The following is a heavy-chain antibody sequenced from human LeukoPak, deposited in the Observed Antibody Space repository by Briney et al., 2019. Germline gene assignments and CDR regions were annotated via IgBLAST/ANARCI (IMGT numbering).Heavy chain of an antibody. CDR1: GFTFSSYG. V-gene: IGHV3-33*01. Sequence: GGSLRLSCAASGFTFSSYGMHWVRQAPGKGLEWVAVIWYDGSNKYYADSVKGRFTISRDNSKNTLYLQMNSLRAEDMAVYYCARNSYSKRGYYFDYWGQGTLVTVSS. CDR2: IWYDGSNK. CDR3: ARNSYSKRGYYFDY. J-gene: IGHJ4*02. D-gene: IGHD4-11*01.